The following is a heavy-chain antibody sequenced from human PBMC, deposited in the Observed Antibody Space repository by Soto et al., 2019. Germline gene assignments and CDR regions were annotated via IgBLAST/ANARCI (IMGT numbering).Heavy chain of an antibody. CDR3: ARDRDDHYYYYGMDV. CDR2: ISSSGSTI. D-gene: IGHD1-1*01. Sequence: HPGGSLRLSCAASGFTFSSYEMNWVRQAPGKGLEWVSYISSSGSTIYYADSVKGRFTISRDNAKNSLYLQMNSLRAEDTAVYYCARDRDDHYYYYGMDVWGQGTTVTVTS. CDR1: GFTFSSYE. V-gene: IGHV3-48*03. J-gene: IGHJ6*02.